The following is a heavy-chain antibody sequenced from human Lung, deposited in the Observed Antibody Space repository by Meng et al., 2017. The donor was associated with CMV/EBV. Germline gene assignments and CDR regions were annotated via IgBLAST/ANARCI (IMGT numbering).Heavy chain of an antibody. J-gene: IGHJ6*02. V-gene: IGHV3-9*01. CDR3: AKEDGGAYGLDV. CDR2: ISWNSGSI. D-gene: IGHD4-17*01. Sequence: LSLTXAASGFSFKDYGMNWVRQAPGKGLEWVAGISWNSGSIGYADSVKGRFTISRDNAKNSLYLQMNSLRPEDTALYYCAKEDGGAYGLDVWGQGTTV. CDR1: GFSFKDYG.